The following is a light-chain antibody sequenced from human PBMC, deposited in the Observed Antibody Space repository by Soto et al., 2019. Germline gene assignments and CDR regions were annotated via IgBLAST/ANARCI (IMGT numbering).Light chain of an antibody. V-gene: IGLV1-40*01. J-gene: IGLJ3*02. CDR1: SSNIGAGYD. Sequence: QSVLTQPPSVSGAPGQRVTISCTGSSSNIGAGYDVHWYQHLPGTGPKLLIYGNNNRPSGVPDRFSGSKSGTSASLAITGLQAEDEADYYCQSYDSSLSGPMFGGGTKVTVL. CDR2: GNN. CDR3: QSYDSSLSGPM.